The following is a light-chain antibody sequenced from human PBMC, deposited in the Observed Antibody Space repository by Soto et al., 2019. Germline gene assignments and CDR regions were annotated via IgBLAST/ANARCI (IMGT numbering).Light chain of an antibody. CDR2: MGS. CDR1: QSLLHSNGYNY. Sequence: DIVMTQSPLSLPVTPGEPASISCRSSQSLLHSNGYNYVDWFPQRPGQSPQVLIYMGSYRASGVPDRFSGSGSGTDFTLEISRVETEDVGIYYCMQALQTPLTFGGGTKVEIK. V-gene: IGKV2-28*01. J-gene: IGKJ4*01. CDR3: MQALQTPLT.